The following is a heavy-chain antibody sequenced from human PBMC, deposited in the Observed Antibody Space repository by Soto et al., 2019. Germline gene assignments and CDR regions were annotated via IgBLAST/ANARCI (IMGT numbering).Heavy chain of an antibody. V-gene: IGHV1-18*04. Sequence: VASVKVSCKASGYTFTSYGISWVRQAPGQGLEWMGWISAYNGNTNYAQKLQGRVTMTTDTSTSTAYMELRSLRSDDTAVYYCARDGDYYDSSGYYYYYYGMDVWGQGTTVTAP. D-gene: IGHD3-22*01. CDR2: ISAYNGNT. CDR1: GYTFTSYG. J-gene: IGHJ6*02. CDR3: ARDGDYYDSSGYYYYYYGMDV.